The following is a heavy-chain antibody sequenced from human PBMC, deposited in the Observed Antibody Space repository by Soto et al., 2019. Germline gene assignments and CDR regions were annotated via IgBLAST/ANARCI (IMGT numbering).Heavy chain of an antibody. CDR2: MNPNSGNT. CDR1: GYTFTSYD. V-gene: IGHV1-8*01. CDR3: ARNVLLWFGELSYWYFDL. Sequence: EASVKVSCKASGYTFTSYDINWVRQATGQRLEWMGWMNPNSGNTGYAQKFQGRVTMTRNTSISTAYMELSSLRSEDTAVYYCARNVLLWFGELSYWYFDLWGRGTLVTVSS. J-gene: IGHJ2*01. D-gene: IGHD3-10*01.